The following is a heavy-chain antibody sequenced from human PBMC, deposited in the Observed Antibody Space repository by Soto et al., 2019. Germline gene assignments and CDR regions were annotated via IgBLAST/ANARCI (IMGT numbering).Heavy chain of an antibody. J-gene: IGHJ4*02. CDR2: IYYSGST. CDR1: GGSISSYY. V-gene: IGHV4-59*01. CDR3: ARDGEAGTTRYAPFDY. D-gene: IGHD1-7*01. Sequence: QVQLQESGPGLVKPSETLSLTCTVSGGSISSYYWSWIRQPPGKGLEWIGYIYYSGSTNYNPSLKSRVTISVDTSKNQFFLKLSSVTAADTAVYYCARDGEAGTTRYAPFDYWGQGTLVTVSS.